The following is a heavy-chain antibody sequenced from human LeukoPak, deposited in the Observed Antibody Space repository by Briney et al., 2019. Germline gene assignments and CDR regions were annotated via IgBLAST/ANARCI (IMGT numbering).Heavy chain of an antibody. D-gene: IGHD3-3*01. V-gene: IGHV1-69*13. CDR3: ARGKFWSGYYTHSYYYYYYMDV. CDR1: GGTFISYT. CDR2: IIPNFGTA. J-gene: IGHJ6*03. Sequence: SVNVSCKSCGGTFISYTISWVRQAPGQGLEWMGGIIPNFGTANYAQKFQGRVTFTADESTSTAHMELSSLRSEDTAVYYCARGKFWSGYYTHSYYYYYYMDVWGKGTTVTVSS.